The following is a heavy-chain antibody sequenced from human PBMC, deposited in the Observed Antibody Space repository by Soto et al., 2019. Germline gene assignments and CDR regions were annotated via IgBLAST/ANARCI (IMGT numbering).Heavy chain of an antibody. D-gene: IGHD2-21*01. CDR2: ISYDGARK. CDR3: SRGDREDTAGVIGARPGEYGMDV. CDR1: GFTFSIYA. J-gene: IGHJ6*02. V-gene: IGHV3-30-3*01. Sequence: QVQLVESGGGVVQPGRSLRLSCAASGFTFSIYAMHWVRQAPGKGLEWVAVISYDGARKAYANSVKGRFTISRDTSKNTFYLQMNSRRVEDTAAYYCSRGDREDTAGVIGARPGEYGMDVWGRGTTVTVSS.